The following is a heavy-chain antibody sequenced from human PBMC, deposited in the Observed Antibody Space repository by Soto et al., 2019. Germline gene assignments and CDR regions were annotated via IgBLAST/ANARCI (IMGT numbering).Heavy chain of an antibody. Sequence: VQLLESGGGLVQPGGSLRLSCAASGFTFDSYGMSWVRQAPGKGLEWVSSNSGSGGSTYYADSVKGRFTISRDNSKNTLYLQMNSLSAEDTAVYFCAKVLTAGGLDYWGQGTLVTVSS. V-gene: IGHV3-23*01. CDR1: GFTFDSYG. J-gene: IGHJ4*02. D-gene: IGHD6-13*01. CDR3: AKVLTAGGLDY. CDR2: NSGSGGST.